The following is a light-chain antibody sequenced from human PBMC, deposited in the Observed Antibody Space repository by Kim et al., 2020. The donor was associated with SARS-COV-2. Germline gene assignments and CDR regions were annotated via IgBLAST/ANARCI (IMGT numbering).Light chain of an antibody. CDR1: SKDVGGYNY. V-gene: IGLV2-11*03. CDR2: DVS. CDR3: CSYAGRYAV. J-gene: IGLJ2*01. Sequence: GQSVNIDCAGTSKDVGGYNYVAWYQQHAGKAPKRMIYDVSNRPSGVPDRFSGSKSGNTASLTISGLQADDEADSDCCSYAGRYAVLGGGTELSVL.